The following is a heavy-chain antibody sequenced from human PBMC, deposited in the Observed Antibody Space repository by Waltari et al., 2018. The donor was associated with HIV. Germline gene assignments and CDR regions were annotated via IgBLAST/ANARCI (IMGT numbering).Heavy chain of an antibody. CDR1: GGSFSGYY. D-gene: IGHD3-10*01. CDR3: ARGPMVEAIGGMDV. J-gene: IGHJ6*02. CDR2: INHSGST. Sequence: QVQLQQWGAGLLKPSETLSLTCAVYGGSFSGYYWSWIRQPPGKGLEWIGEINHSGSTNQSPSLKSRVTISVDTSKNQFSLKLSSVTAADTAVYYCARGPMVEAIGGMDVWGQGTTVTVSS. V-gene: IGHV4-34*01.